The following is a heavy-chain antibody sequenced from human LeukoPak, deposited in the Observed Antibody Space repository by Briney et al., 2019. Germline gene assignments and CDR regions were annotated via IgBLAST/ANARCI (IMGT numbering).Heavy chain of an antibody. J-gene: IGHJ4*01. D-gene: IGHD1-7*01. CDR2: ISGSGDST. CDR1: GFTFSTYA. Sequence: GGSLRLSCAASGFTFSTYAVNWVRQAPGKGLEWVSTISGSGDSTYYADSVKGRFTISRDNTKKSLYLQLTSLRAEDTAVYYCARANNWNYPYYFDYWGHGTLVTVSS. CDR3: ARANNWNYPYYFDY. V-gene: IGHV3-23*01.